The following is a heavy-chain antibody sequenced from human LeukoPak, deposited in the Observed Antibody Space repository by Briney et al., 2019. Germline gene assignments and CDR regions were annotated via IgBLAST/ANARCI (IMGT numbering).Heavy chain of an antibody. CDR3: AKVYGSGSRGYFDY. V-gene: IGHV3-30*18. Sequence: HPGRSLRLSCAASGFTFSSYGMHWVRQAPGKGLEWVAVISYDGSNKYYADSVKGRFTISRDNSKNTLYLQMNSLRAEDTAVYYYAKVYGSGSRGYFDYWGQGTLVTVSS. CDR2: ISYDGSNK. CDR1: GFTFSSYG. D-gene: IGHD6-19*01. J-gene: IGHJ4*02.